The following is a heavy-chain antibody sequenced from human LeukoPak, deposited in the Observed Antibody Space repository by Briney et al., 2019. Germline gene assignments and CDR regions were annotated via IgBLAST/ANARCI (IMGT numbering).Heavy chain of an antibody. V-gene: IGHV4-59*12. CDR1: GGSISSYY. CDR3: ASTGSRRVNWFDP. CDR2: IYYSGST. J-gene: IGHJ5*02. Sequence: SETLSLTCTVSGGSISSYYWNWIRQPPGKGLEWIGYIYYSGSTNYNPSLKSRVTISVDTSKNQFSLKLSSVTAADTAVYYCASTGSRRVNWFDPWGQGTLVTVSS. D-gene: IGHD1-26*01.